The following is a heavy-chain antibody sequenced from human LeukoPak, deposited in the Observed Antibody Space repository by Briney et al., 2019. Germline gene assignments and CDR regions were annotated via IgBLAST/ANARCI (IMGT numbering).Heavy chain of an antibody. CDR3: ARDPLAAAEAFDY. CDR1: GFTFSSYS. J-gene: IGHJ4*02. CDR2: ISSSSSYI. D-gene: IGHD6-13*01. V-gene: IGHV3-21*01. Sequence: GGSLRLSCATSGFTFSSYSMNWVRQAPGKGLEWVSSISSSSSYIYYADSVKGRFTISRDNAKNSLYLQINSLRAEDTAVYYCARDPLAAAEAFDYWGQGTLVTVSS.